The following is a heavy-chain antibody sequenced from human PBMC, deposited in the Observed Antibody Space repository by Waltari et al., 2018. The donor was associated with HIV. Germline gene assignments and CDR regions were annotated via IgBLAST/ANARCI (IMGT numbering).Heavy chain of an antibody. Sequence: EVQLLESGGGLVQPGGFLKLSCAAPGFTSSGPVMHWVRQASGKGLEWLGRIRSKAYTYATTYAASVKGRFTISRDDSKNTAYLQMNSLKIEDMAVYYCTTDDYGDFDAFDIWGQGTMVTVSS. D-gene: IGHD4-17*01. J-gene: IGHJ3*02. V-gene: IGHV3-73*02. CDR3: TTDDYGDFDAFDI. CDR2: IRSKAYTYAT. CDR1: GFTSSGPV.